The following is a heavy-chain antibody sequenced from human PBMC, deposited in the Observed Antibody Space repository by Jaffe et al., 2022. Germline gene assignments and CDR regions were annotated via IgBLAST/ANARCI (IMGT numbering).Heavy chain of an antibody. Sequence: EVQLVESGGGLVQPGRSLRLSCTASGFTFGDYAMSWFRQAPGKGLEWVGFIRSKAYGGTTEYAASVKGRFTISRDDSKSIAYLQMNSLKTEDTAVYYCTRGRYFDWRPDAFDIWGQGTMVTVSS. CDR2: IRSKAYGGTT. D-gene: IGHD3-9*01. CDR3: TRGRYFDWRPDAFDI. CDR1: GFTFGDYA. V-gene: IGHV3-49*03. J-gene: IGHJ3*02.